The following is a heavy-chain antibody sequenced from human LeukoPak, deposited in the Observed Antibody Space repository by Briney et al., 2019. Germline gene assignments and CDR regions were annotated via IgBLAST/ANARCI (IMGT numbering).Heavy chain of an antibody. V-gene: IGHV4-34*01. J-gene: IGHJ4*02. D-gene: IGHD2-15*01. Sequence: PSETLSLTCAAYGGSFSGYYWSWIRQPPGKGLEWIGEINHSGSTNYNPSLKSRVTISVDTSKNQFSLKLSSVTAADTAVYYCASSSPVVAAHNRQSGFDYWGQGTLVTVSS. CDR1: GGSFSGYY. CDR2: INHSGST. CDR3: ASSSPVVAAHNRQSGFDY.